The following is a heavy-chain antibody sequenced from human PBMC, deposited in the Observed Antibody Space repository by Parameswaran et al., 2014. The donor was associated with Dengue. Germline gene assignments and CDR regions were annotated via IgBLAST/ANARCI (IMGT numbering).Heavy chain of an antibody. Sequence: PGKALEWLAHIFSNDEKSYSTSLKSRLTISKDTSKSQVVLTMTNMDPVDTATYYCARFGITGTSKKNWFDPWGQGTLVTVSS. J-gene: IGHJ5*02. CDR3: ARFGITGTSKKNWFDP. D-gene: IGHD1/OR15-1a*01. CDR2: IFSNDEK. V-gene: IGHV2-26*01.